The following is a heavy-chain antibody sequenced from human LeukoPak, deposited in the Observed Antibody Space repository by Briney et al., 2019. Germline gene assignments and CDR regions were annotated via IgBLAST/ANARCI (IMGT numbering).Heavy chain of an antibody. Sequence: PGGSLRLSCAASGFTFRNYVMSWVRQAPGKGLEWVSTISSGGGSTYYADSVKGRFTISRDNSKNTLYLQMNSLRAEDTAVFYCAKEYNWNYEYWGQGTLVTVSS. CDR2: ISSGGGST. CDR1: GFTFRNYV. CDR3: AKEYNWNYEY. J-gene: IGHJ4*02. D-gene: IGHD1-7*01. V-gene: IGHV3-23*01.